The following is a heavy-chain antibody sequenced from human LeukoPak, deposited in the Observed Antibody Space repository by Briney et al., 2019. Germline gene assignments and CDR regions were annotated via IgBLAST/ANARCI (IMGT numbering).Heavy chain of an antibody. D-gene: IGHD1-7*01. CDR1: GGFISSGGYY. J-gene: IGHJ3*02. CDR3: ATNEYNWNYKGAFDI. Sequence: SETLSLTCTVSGGFISSGGYYWSWIRQHPGKGLEWIGYIYYSGSTYYNPSLKSRVTISVDTSKNQFSLKLSSVTAADTAVYYCATNEYNWNYKGAFDIWGQGTMVTVSS. CDR2: IYYSGST. V-gene: IGHV4-31*03.